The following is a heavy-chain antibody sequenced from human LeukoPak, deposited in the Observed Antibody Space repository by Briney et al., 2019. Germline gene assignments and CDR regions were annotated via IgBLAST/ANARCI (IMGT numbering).Heavy chain of an antibody. J-gene: IGHJ4*02. CDR1: GYTFTSYG. Sequence: ASVKVSCKASGYTFTSYGISWVRQAPGQGLEWMGWISAYNGNTKHAQKVQGRVTMTTDTSTSTAYLELRSLRSDDTAVYYCARVWAGVDYWGQGTLVTVSS. CDR3: ARVWAGVDY. CDR2: ISAYNGNT. V-gene: IGHV1-18*01. D-gene: IGHD3-10*01.